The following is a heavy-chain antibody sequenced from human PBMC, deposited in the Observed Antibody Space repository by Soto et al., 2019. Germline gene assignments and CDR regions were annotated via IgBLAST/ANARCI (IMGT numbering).Heavy chain of an antibody. V-gene: IGHV3-21*06. D-gene: IGHD6-13*01. Sequence: EVQLVESGGGLVKPGGSLRLSCTASGLIFSNYGMNWVRQAAGKRPEWVSSISSGGEYIDYADSVKGRLTISRDNANNILYLQLTSLGVEDTAVYYWARDGAAGAVMGVWGQGTTVTVSS. CDR1: GLIFSNYG. J-gene: IGHJ6*02. CDR3: ARDGAAGAVMGV. CDR2: ISSGGEYI.